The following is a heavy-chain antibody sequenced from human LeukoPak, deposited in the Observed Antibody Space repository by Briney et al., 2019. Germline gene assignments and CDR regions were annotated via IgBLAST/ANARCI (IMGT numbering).Heavy chain of an antibody. D-gene: IGHD3-10*01. CDR3: AKVGLWFGEVRFDY. CDR2: ISGSGGTT. V-gene: IGHV3-23*01. Sequence: PGGTLRLSCAASGFTFSSYGMSWVRQAPGKGLEWVSGISGSGGTTYYADSVKGRFTISRDNSKNTLYVQMNNLRAEDTAVYYCAKVGLWFGEVRFDYWGQGTLVTVSS. CDR1: GFTFSSYG. J-gene: IGHJ4*02.